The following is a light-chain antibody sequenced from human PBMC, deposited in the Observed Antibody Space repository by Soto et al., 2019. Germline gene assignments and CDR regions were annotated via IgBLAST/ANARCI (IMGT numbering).Light chain of an antibody. CDR3: AGWDASLSAYVV. V-gene: IGLV1-47*01. J-gene: IGLJ2*01. Sequence: QSVLTQPPSTSATPGQRVTISCSGSSSNIGNNYVHWYQQLPGTAPKLLIYKNNQRPSGVPDRFSGSKSGTSASLTISGLRSEDEADYYCAGWDASLSAYVVFGGGTKLTVL. CDR2: KNN. CDR1: SSNIGNNY.